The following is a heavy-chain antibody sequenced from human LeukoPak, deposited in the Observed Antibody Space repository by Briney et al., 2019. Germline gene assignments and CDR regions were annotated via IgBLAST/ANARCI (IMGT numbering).Heavy chain of an antibody. J-gene: IGHJ4*02. V-gene: IGHV3-7*01. CDR3: ARDYYYGSGSYAY. CDR2: INQDGSEK. CDR1: GFTFSSYW. Sequence: GGSLRLSCAASGFTFSSYWMSWVRQAPGKGLEGVANINQDGSEKYYVESGKGRFTISRDNAKNSLYLQMNSLRAEDTAVYFCARDYYYGSGSYAYWGQGTLVTVSS. D-gene: IGHD3-10*01.